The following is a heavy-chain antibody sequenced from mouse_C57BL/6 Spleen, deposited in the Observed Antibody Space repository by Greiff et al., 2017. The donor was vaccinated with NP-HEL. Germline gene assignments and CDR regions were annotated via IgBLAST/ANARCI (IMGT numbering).Heavy chain of an antibody. J-gene: IGHJ4*01. CDR1: GYSITSDY. CDR2: ISYSGST. D-gene: IGHD2-4*01. V-gene: IGHV3-8*01. Sequence: VQLKESGPGLAKPSQTLSLTCSVTGYSITSDYWNWIRKFPGNKLEYMGYISYSGSTYYNPSLKSRISITRDTSKNQYYLQLNSVTTEDTATYYSARVDYETYYAMDYWGQGTSVTVSS. CDR3: ARVDYETYYAMDY.